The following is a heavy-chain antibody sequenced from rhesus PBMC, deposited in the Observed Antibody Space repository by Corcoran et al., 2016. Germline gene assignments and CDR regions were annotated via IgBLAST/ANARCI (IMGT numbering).Heavy chain of an antibody. J-gene: IGHJ4*01. CDR2: IYWDDDK. CDR3: ARAKSGYSYLDY. D-gene: IGHD5-24*01. V-gene: IGHV2-174*01. Sequence: QVTLKESGPALVKPTQTLTLTCTVSGFSLTTSGMGVGWTRKPPGNALEWLALIYWDDDKRYSTSLKSRLTISKDTSKNQVVLTMTNMDPVDTATYYCARAKSGYSYLDYWGQGVLVTVSS. CDR1: GFSLTTSGMG.